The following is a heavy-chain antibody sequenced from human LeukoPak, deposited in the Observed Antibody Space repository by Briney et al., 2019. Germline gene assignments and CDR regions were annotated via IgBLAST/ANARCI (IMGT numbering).Heavy chain of an antibody. Sequence: TGGSLRLSCAASGFTFSDYYMSWVRQAPGKGLEWVSGISPSGDITYYTDSVRGRFTISRDNFKNTLSLQVNSLRAEDTAMYYCAKDDDWGRYKHWGQGTLVTVSS. V-gene: IGHV3-23*01. D-gene: IGHD3-16*01. J-gene: IGHJ1*01. CDR1: GFTFSDYY. CDR2: ISPSGDIT. CDR3: AKDDDWGRYKH.